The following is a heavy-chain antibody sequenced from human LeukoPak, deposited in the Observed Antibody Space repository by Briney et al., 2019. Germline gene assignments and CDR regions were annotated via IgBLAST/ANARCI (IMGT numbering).Heavy chain of an antibody. CDR3: ARGGPFPSGSSSREYYLDY. CDR2: RSIYNGNT. CDR1: GGTFSSYT. V-gene: IGHV1-18*01. D-gene: IGHD6-6*01. J-gene: IGHJ4*02. Sequence: ASVTVSCKASGGTFSSYTISWVLQAPGQGLEWMGWRSIYNGNTDYKLQGRVTMTTDTSTSTAYMEVRSLRSDDTAVYYCARGGPFPSGSSSREYYLDYWGQGTLVTVSS.